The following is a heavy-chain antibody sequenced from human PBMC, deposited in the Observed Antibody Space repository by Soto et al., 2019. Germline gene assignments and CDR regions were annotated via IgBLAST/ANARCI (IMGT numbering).Heavy chain of an antibody. D-gene: IGHD2-15*01. CDR1: GFTFDDYA. J-gene: IGHJ2*01. CDR2: ISWNSGSI. CDR3: AKDAKISGLWYFDI. V-gene: IGHV3-9*01. Sequence: EVQLVESGGGLVQPGRSLRLSCAASGFTFDDYAMHWVRQAPGKGLEWVSGISWNSGSIGYADSVKGRFTISRDNAKNSLYLKMNSLRAEDTALYYCAKDAKISGLWYFDIRVRGTLVTVSS.